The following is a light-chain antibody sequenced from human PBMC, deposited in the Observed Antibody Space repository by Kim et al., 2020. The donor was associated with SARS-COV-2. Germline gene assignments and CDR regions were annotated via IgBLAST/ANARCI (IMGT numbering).Light chain of an antibody. CDR2: ESS. CDR1: QSISLW. V-gene: IGKV1-5*03. CDR3: HQYYTYPST. Sequence: DIQMTQSPSTLSASVGDRVTITCRASQSISLWLAWYQQKPGKAPKLLIYESSTLASGVQSRLSGSASGTEFTLTISSLQPDDFAIFYCHQYYTYPSTFRRGTKVDIK. J-gene: IGKJ1*01.